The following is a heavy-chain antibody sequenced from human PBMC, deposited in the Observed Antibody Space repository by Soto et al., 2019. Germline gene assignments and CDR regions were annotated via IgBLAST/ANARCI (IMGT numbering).Heavy chain of an antibody. J-gene: IGHJ4*02. CDR2: ISAYNGNT. Sequence: QVQLVQSGAEVKKPGASVKVSCKASGYTFTNFGISWVRQAPGQGLEGMGWISAYNGNTNYAQNFQGRVTIATDTSTSTAYSELRILRSHDMAVYYCGRAATPVDYWGQVALGTISS. D-gene: IGHD2-15*01. CDR3: GRAATPVDY. V-gene: IGHV1-18*03. CDR1: GYTFTNFG.